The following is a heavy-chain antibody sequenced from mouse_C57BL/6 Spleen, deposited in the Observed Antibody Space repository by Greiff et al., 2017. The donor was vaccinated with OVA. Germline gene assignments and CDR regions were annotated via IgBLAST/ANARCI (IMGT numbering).Heavy chain of an antibody. Sequence: QVQLQQSGAELVKPGASVKLSCKASGYTFTEYTIHWVKQRSGQGLEWIGWFYPGSGSIKYNEKFKDKATLTADKSSSTVYMELSRLTSEDSAVYFCARHEDKKIYYYGSSYGAWFAYWGQGTLVTVSA. D-gene: IGHD1-1*01. CDR1: GYTFTEYT. J-gene: IGHJ3*01. CDR3: ARHEDKKIYYYGSSYGAWFAY. V-gene: IGHV1-62-2*01. CDR2: FYPGSGSI.